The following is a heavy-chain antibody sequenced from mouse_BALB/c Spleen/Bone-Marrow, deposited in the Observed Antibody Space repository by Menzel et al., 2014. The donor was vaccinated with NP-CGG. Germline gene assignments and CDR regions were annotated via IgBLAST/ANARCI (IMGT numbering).Heavy chain of an antibody. CDR2: INPDSSTI. CDR1: GFDFSRYW. V-gene: IGHV4-1*02. CDR3: ARLGYYGGFAY. Sequence: DVHLVESGGGLVQPGGSLKLSCAASGFDFSRYWMSWVRQAPGKGLEWIGEINPDSSTINYTPSLKDKFIISRDNAKNTLYLQVSKVRSEDTALYYCARLGYYGGFAYWGQGTLVTVSA. J-gene: IGHJ3*01. D-gene: IGHD2-3*01.